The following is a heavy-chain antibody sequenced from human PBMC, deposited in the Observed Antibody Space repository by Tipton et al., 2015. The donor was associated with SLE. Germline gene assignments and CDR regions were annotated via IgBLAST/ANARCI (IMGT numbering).Heavy chain of an antibody. CDR2: IYYTGST. V-gene: IGHV4-31*03. Sequence: LRLSCTVSGGSIRSTNYYWSWIRQHPEKGLEWIGYIYYTGSTSYNPSLESRVTISVDTSKNQFSLRLTSVTAADSAVYFCARAPVLPAASDSWGQGTLVTVSS. J-gene: IGHJ5*01. CDR1: GGSIRSTNYY. D-gene: IGHD2-2*01. CDR3: ARAPVLPAASDS.